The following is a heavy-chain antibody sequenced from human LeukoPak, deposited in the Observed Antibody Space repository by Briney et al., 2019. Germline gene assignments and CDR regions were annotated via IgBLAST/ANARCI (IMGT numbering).Heavy chain of an antibody. CDR3: ARESDAFDI. CDR2: TYYRSKWYR. Sequence: SQTLSLTCAISGDSVSANSTTWNWIRQSPSRGLEWLGRTYYRSKWYRDYAVSVKSRITINPDSSKNHFSLQLNSVTPEDTALYYYARESDAFDIWGQGTMVTVSS. V-gene: IGHV6-1*01. CDR1: GDSVSANSTT. J-gene: IGHJ3*02.